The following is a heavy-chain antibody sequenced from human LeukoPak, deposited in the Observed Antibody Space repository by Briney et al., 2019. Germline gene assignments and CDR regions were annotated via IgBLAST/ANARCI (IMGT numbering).Heavy chain of an antibody. CDR1: GGSISSGSYY. J-gene: IGHJ4*02. V-gene: IGHV4-61*02. CDR2: IYTSGST. CDR3: ARGVWIQLWLRDGYYFDY. Sequence: SETLSLTCTVSGGSISSGSYYWSWIRQPAGKGLEWIGRIYTSGSTNYNPSLKSRVTISVDTSKNQFSLKLSSVTAADTAVYYCARGVWIQLWLRDGYYFDYWGQGTLVTVSS. D-gene: IGHD5-18*01.